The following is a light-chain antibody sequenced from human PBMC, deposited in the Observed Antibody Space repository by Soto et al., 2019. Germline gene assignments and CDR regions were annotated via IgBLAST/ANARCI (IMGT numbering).Light chain of an antibody. V-gene: IGLV2-11*01. CDR3: CSYAGSSSFRVL. CDR2: DVT. Sequence: QSALTQPRSVSGSPGQSVTISCTGTNSDVGTYNYVSWYQQHPGKAPKLIIYDVTKRPSGVPDRFSGSKSDNTASLIISGLQAADEAEYYCCCCSYAGSSSFRVLFGGGTKLTVL. J-gene: IGLJ2*01. CDR1: NSDVGTYNY.